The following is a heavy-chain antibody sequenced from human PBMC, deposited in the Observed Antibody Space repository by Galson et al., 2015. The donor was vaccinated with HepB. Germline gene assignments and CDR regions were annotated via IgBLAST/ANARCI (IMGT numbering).Heavy chain of an antibody. J-gene: IGHJ5*02. CDR2: IYYSGST. CDR1: GGSISSYY. V-gene: IGHV4-59*01. D-gene: IGHD5-12*01. CDR3: ARGGGIVATTGWFDP. Sequence: SETLSLTCTVSGGSISSYYWSWIRQPPGKGLEWIGIIYYSGSTNYNPSLKSRVTISVDTSQNQFSLKLRSVTAADTAVYYCARGGGIVATTGWFDPWGQGTLVTVSS.